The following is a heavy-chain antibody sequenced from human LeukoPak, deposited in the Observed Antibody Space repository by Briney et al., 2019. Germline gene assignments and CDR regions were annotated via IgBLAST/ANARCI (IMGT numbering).Heavy chain of an antibody. Sequence: GRSLRLSCAASGFTFDDYAMHWVRQAPGKGLEWVSGISWNSGSIGYADSVKGRFTISRDNAKNSLYLQMNSLRAEDTALYYCAKAPNGQPGYFQHWGQGTLATVSS. J-gene: IGHJ1*01. CDR2: ISWNSGSI. CDR1: GFTFDDYA. CDR3: AKAPNGQPGYFQH. V-gene: IGHV3-9*01. D-gene: IGHD4/OR15-4a*01.